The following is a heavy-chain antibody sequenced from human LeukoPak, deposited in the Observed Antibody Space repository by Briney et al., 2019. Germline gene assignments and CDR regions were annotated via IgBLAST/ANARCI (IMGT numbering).Heavy chain of an antibody. CDR1: GFAFGSYA. CDR2: IGGSGAST. D-gene: IGHD2-15*01. J-gene: IGHJ3*02. V-gene: IGHV3-23*01. CDR3: ARSNIVVVAAAADI. Sequence: PEGSLRLSCAASGFAFGSYAMTWVRQAPGKGLEWISSIGGSGASTNYADSLKGRITVSRDDSKNTFYLQMNSLRGEDTAAYYCARSNIVVVAAAADIWGQGTLVTVSS.